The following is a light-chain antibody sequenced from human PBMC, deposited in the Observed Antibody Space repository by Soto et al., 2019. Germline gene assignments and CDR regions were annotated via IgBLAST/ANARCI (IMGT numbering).Light chain of an antibody. V-gene: IGKV3-15*01. Sequence: EIVMTQSPATLSVSPGERATLSCRASQSLSSNLAWYQQKPGQAPRLLIYGASTRATGIPARFSGSGSGTEFTLTISSLQSEDFAVYYCQQYNNWPPRTFGQGTKVEIK. CDR2: GAS. J-gene: IGKJ1*01. CDR3: QQYNNWPPRT. CDR1: QSLSSN.